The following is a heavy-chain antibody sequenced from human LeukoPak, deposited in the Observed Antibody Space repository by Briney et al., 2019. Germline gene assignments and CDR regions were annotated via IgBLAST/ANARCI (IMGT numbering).Heavy chain of an antibody. D-gene: IGHD1-26*01. CDR3: ARAREWELQVGWFDP. CDR1: GYSISSGYY. CDR2: IYASGST. V-gene: IGHV4-38-2*02. J-gene: IGHJ5*02. Sequence: SETLSLTCTVSGYSISSGYYWGWIRQPPGKGLEWIGSIYASGSTYYNTSLKSRVTISVDTSKNQFSLKLSSVTAADTAVYYCARAREWELQVGWFDPWGQGTLVTVSS.